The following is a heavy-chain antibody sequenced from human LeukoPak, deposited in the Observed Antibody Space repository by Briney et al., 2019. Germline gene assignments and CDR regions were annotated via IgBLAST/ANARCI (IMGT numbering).Heavy chain of an antibody. CDR3: ARDGLHYYDSSPRDAFDI. D-gene: IGHD3-22*01. V-gene: IGHV3-21*01. J-gene: IGHJ3*02. CDR1: GFTFSSYS. CDR2: ISSSSSYI. Sequence: GGSLRLSCAASGFTFSSYSMNWVRQAPGKGLEWVSSISSSSSYIYYADSVKGRFTISRDNAKNSLYLQMNSLRAEDTAVYYCARDGLHYYDSSPRDAFDIWGQGTMVTVSS.